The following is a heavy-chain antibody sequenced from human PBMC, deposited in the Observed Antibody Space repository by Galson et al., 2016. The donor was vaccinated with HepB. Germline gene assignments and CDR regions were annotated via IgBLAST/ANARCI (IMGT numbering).Heavy chain of an antibody. Sequence: SLRLSCAASGFTFRSSILSWVRQAPGKGLEWVSSITSSSSYLYYGDSVKGRFTISRDNGKKSVYLQMNSLKAEDTAVYYCAREVRGSGWRYVDYWGQGTLVTVSS. V-gene: IGHV3-21*01. D-gene: IGHD6-19*01. CDR1: GFTFRSSI. CDR2: ITSSSSYL. J-gene: IGHJ4*02. CDR3: AREVRGSGWRYVDY.